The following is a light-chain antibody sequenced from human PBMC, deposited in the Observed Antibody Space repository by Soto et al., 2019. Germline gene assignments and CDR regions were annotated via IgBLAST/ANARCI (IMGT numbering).Light chain of an antibody. CDR3: VSYTSSNTYV. J-gene: IGLJ1*01. Sequence: ALAQRATVSNSHGHSITISCTGTSSDVGGSNFVSWYQQHPGKPPKLIIYDVANRPSGVSNRFSGSKSGSTASLIISRLQTEDQADHYCVSYTSSNTYVFGTGTKVTVL. CDR2: DVA. V-gene: IGLV2-14*03. CDR1: SSDVGGSNF.